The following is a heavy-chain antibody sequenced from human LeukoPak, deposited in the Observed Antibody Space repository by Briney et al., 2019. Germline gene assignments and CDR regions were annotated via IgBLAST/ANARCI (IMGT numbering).Heavy chain of an antibody. CDR1: GFTFSTYW. CDR2: MKGDGSEI. D-gene: IGHD6-19*01. CDR3: ARGLSYAVAYGDY. J-gene: IGHJ4*02. V-gene: IGHV3-7*01. Sequence: QSGGSLRLSCAASGFTFSTYWMTWVRQAPGKGLEWVANMKGDGSEIHYVDSVKGRFTISRDNAKNTLYLQLNSLRADDTAVYYCARGLSYAVAYGDYWGQGTLVTVSS.